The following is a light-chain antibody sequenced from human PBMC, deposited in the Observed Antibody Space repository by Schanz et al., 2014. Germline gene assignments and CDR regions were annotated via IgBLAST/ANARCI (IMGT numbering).Light chain of an antibody. CDR2: LAS. Sequence: DIQMTQSPSSLSASVGDRVNLTCRASLTVSSYLSWFQQQPGKAPKLLIYLASNLQSGVPSRFSGSGAGTDFTLTISSLHPEDFGTYYCQQSSSTVIAFGGGTKVEIK. J-gene: IGKJ4*01. CDR3: QQSSSTVIA. V-gene: IGKV1-39*01. CDR1: LTVSSY.